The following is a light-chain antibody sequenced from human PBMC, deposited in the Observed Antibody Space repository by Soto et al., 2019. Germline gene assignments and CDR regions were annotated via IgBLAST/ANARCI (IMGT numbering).Light chain of an antibody. V-gene: IGKV3-20*01. CDR1: QSVSSSY. CDR2: GAS. CDR3: QQYPGYT. J-gene: IGKJ2*01. Sequence: EIVLTQSPGTLSLSPGERATLSCRASQSVSSSYLAWYQQKPGQAPRLLIYGASSRATGIPDRFSGSGSGTDFTLTISRLEPEDFAVYYCQQYPGYTFGQRTKLEIK.